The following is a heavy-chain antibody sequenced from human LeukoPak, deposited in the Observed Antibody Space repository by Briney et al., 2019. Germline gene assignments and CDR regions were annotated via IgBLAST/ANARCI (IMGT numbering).Heavy chain of an antibody. Sequence: GGSLRLPCAASGFTFSSYAMSWVRQAPGKGLEWVSAISGSGGSTYYADSVKGRFTISRDNSKNTLYLQMNSLRAEDTAVYYCAKGDVVVVAATPDYWGQGTLVTVSS. CDR3: AKGDVVVVAATPDY. D-gene: IGHD2-15*01. CDR1: GFTFSSYA. CDR2: ISGSGGST. V-gene: IGHV3-23*01. J-gene: IGHJ4*02.